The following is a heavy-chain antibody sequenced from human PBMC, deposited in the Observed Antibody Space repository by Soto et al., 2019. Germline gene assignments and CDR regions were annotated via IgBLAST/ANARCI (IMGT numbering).Heavy chain of an antibody. CDR2: ISSSSSYI. Sequence: GWSLGLSCAASGFTFSSHSMNWVRQAPGRGLEWVSSISSSSSYIYYADSVKGRFTISRDNAKNLVYLQMNSLRAEDTAVYYCARLDRGSLDYWGRGTLVTVSS. V-gene: IGHV3-21*01. CDR1: GFTFSSHS. J-gene: IGHJ4*02. D-gene: IGHD6-25*01. CDR3: ARLDRGSLDY.